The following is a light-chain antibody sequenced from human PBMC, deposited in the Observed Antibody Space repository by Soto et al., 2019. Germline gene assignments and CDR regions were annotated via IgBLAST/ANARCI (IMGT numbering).Light chain of an antibody. V-gene: IGLV1-40*01. CDR3: QSYDGSLGAVI. Sequence: QLVLTQPPSVSGAPGQRVTISCTGSSSNIGAGYDVHWYQQLPGTAPKLLIYGNSNRPSGVPDRFSGSKSGTSASLAISGLQADDEGYYYCQSYDGSLGAVIFGGGTKLTVL. CDR2: GNS. J-gene: IGLJ2*01. CDR1: SSNIGAGYD.